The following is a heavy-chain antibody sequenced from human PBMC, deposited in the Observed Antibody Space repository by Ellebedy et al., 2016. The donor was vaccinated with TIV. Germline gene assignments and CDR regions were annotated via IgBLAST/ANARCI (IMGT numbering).Heavy chain of an antibody. CDR2: INAGNGNT. V-gene: IGHV1-3*01. CDR1: GYTFTTYA. J-gene: IGHJ5*02. D-gene: IGHD3-22*01. Sequence: AASVKVSCKASGYTFTTYAMHWVRQAPGQRLEWMGWINAGNGNTKYSQKFRGRVTITRDTSASTAYMELSSLRSEDTAVYYCARLSRVYDSSGYNWFDPWGQGTLVTVSS. CDR3: ARLSRVYDSSGYNWFDP.